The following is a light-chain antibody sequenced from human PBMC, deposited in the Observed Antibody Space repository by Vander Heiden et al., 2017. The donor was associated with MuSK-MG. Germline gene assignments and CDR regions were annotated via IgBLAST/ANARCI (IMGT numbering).Light chain of an antibody. CDR1: SSTIGGTL. CDR3: ATWDDSLNGPV. J-gene: IGLJ2*01. V-gene: IGLV1-44*01. Sequence: QSALTQPPSASGTPGQRVTISCFGSSSTIGGTLVNWYQQLPRRAPKLVIYGNDRRPSGVPDRFSGSKSGTSASLAISGLQAEDEADYYCATWDDSLNGPVFGGGTKLTVL. CDR2: GND.